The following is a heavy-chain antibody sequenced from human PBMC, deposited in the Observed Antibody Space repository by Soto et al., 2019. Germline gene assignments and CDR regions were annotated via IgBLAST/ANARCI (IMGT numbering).Heavy chain of an antibody. J-gene: IGHJ4*02. CDR2: IDGSGGDT. CDR3: AKEGVAAAYVETSPFDF. CDR1: GFTFSSYA. D-gene: IGHD3-10*01. V-gene: IGHV3-23*01. Sequence: EVQLLESGGGLVQPGGSLRLSCAASGFTFSSYAIGWVRQAQGTVLEWVSGIDGSGGDTSFADSVKGRFAISRDNSKITLYLHMNSLRAEDTAIYYDAKEGVAAAYVETSPFDFWCQVTQVTVAS.